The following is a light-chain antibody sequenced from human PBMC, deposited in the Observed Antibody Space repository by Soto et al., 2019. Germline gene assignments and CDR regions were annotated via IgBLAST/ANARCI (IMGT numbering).Light chain of an antibody. V-gene: IGKV3-20*01. Sequence: EIVLTQSPGTLSSSPGERATLSCRASQSVSSSYLAWYQQKPGQAPRXXIYGASSRATGIPDRFSGSGSGTDLTITISRLEPEDVEVYYCQQYGSSPWTFGQGTKVDIK. J-gene: IGKJ1*01. CDR1: QSVSSSY. CDR3: QQYGSSPWT. CDR2: GAS.